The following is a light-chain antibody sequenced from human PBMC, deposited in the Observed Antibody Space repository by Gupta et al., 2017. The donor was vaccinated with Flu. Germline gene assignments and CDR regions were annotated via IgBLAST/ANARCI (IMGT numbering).Light chain of an antibody. V-gene: IGKV3-15*01. CDR3: QQYNNWHLFT. Sequence: EIVMTQSPATLSVSPGERATLSCRASQSVSSNLAWYQQKPGQAPRLLIYGASTRATGIPARFSGSGSGTEFTLTISSRQSEDFAVYYCQQYNNWHLFTFGPGTKVDIK. CDR1: QSVSSN. CDR2: GAS. J-gene: IGKJ3*01.